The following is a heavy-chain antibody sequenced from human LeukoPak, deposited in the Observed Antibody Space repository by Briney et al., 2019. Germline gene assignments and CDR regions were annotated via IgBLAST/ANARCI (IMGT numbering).Heavy chain of an antibody. Sequence: GGSLRLSCAASGFTFSSYEMNWVRQAPGKGLEWVSSISSSSSYIYYADSVKGRFTISRDNAKNSLYLQMNSLRAEDTAVYYCARALGGDGYNDFDYWGQGTLVTVSS. CDR1: GFTFSSYE. CDR3: ARALGGDGYNDFDY. CDR2: ISSSSSYI. J-gene: IGHJ4*02. V-gene: IGHV3-21*01. D-gene: IGHD5-24*01.